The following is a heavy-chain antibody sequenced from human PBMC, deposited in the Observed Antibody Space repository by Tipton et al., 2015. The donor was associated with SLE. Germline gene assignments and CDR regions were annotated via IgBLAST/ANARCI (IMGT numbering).Heavy chain of an antibody. V-gene: IGHV4-39*07. CDR1: GASVNTDRFY. Sequence: TLSLTCTVSGASVNTDRFYWGWIRQPPGKGLEWIGNVYFTGRTNYNPSLKSRVTISVNTSKNQFSLRLASVTAADTAVYYCARDLGYYDTNEYSSLFDYWGQGTLVTVSS. CDR3: ARDLGYYDTNEYSSLFDY. J-gene: IGHJ4*02. D-gene: IGHD3-22*01. CDR2: VYFTGRT.